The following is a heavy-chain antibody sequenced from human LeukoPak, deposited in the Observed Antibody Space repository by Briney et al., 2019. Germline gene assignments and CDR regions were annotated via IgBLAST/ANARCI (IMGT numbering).Heavy chain of an antibody. Sequence: GGSLRLSCAASGFTFSSYSMNWVRQAPGKGLEWVSSISSSSSYIYYADSVKGRFTISRDNAKNSLYLQMNSLRAEDTAVYYCARDSTAAAGTGPDYWGQGTLVTVSS. CDR2: ISSSSSYI. CDR3: ARDSTAAAGTGPDY. D-gene: IGHD6-13*01. V-gene: IGHV3-21*01. CDR1: GFTFSSYS. J-gene: IGHJ4*02.